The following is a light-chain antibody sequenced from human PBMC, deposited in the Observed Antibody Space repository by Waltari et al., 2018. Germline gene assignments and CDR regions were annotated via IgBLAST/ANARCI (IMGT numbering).Light chain of an antibody. CDR1: ENVNNY. CDR3: QHGYGTPLT. J-gene: IGKJ4*01. CDR2: KAS. V-gene: IGKV1-39*01. Sequence: DIQMTQSPSSLSASVGDRVTITCRASENVNNYLNWYQQKPGKAPKLLIYKASTLQSGVPSRFSDSGSGTDYTFTISSLQSEDVATYYCQHGYGTPLTFGGGTKVEIK.